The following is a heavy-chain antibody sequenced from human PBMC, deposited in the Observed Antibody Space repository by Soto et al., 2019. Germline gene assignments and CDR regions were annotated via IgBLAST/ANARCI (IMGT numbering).Heavy chain of an antibody. J-gene: IGHJ3*02. CDR3: ARSCSSTSCQDAFDI. V-gene: IGHV4-59*01. Sequence: SETLSLTCTVSGGSISSYYWSWIRQPPGKGLEWIGYIYYSGSTNYNPSLKSRVTISVDTSKNQFSLKLSSVTAADTAVYYCARSCSSTSCQDAFDIWGQGTMVTVSS. CDR2: IYYSGST. CDR1: GGSISSYY. D-gene: IGHD2-2*01.